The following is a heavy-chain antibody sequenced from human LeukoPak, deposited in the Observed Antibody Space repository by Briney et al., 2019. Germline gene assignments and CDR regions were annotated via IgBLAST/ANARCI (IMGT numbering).Heavy chain of an antibody. V-gene: IGHV4-59*01. CDR2: IYYSGST. CDR1: GDSISSYY. J-gene: IGHJ6*02. Sequence: SETLSLTCTVSGDSISSYYWSWIRQPPGGGLEWIGYIYYSGSTNYNPSLKRRVTISLDTSKSQFSLKLRSVTAADTAVYYCARSGLDSRYYFGMDVWGQGTTVTVSS. CDR3: ARSGLDSRYYFGMDV. D-gene: IGHD5-12*01.